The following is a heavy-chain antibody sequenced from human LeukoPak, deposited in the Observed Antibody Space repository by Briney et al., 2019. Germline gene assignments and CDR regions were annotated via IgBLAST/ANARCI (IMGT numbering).Heavy chain of an antibody. CDR1: GGSFSGYY. J-gene: IGHJ4*02. CDR2: INHSGST. V-gene: IGHV4-34*01. Sequence: SETLSLTWAVDGGSFSGYYWSWISQPPGKGLEWIGEINHSGSTNYNPSLKSRVTISVDTSKNQFSLKLSSVTAADTAVYYCARDCTSCYTQFDYWGQGTLVTVSS. D-gene: IGHD2-2*02. CDR3: ARDCTSCYTQFDY.